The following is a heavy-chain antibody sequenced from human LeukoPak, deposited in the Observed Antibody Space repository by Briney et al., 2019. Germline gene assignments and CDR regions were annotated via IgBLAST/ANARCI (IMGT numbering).Heavy chain of an antibody. V-gene: IGHV4-34*01. CDR1: GGSISSYY. CDR2: INHSGST. D-gene: IGHD6-19*01. CDR3: ASDSSGWYDAFDI. J-gene: IGHJ3*02. Sequence: SETLSLTCTVSGGSISSYYWSWIRQPPGKGLEWIGEINHSGSTNYNPSLKSRVTISVDTSKNQFSLKLSSVTAADTAVYYCASDSSGWYDAFDIWGQGTMVTVSS.